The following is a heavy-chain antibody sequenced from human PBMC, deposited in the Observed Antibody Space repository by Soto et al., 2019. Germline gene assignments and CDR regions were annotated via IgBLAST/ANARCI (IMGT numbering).Heavy chain of an antibody. CDR2: INAGNGNT. V-gene: IGHV1-3*01. J-gene: IGHJ5*02. CDR3: ARDLYYDILTGYPGRNWFDP. D-gene: IGHD3-9*01. Sequence: ASVKVSCKASGYTFTSYAMHWVRQAPGQRLEWMGWINAGNGNTKYSQKFQGRVTITRDTSASTAYMELSSLRSEDTAVYYCARDLYYDILTGYPGRNWFDPWGQGTLVTVSS. CDR1: GYTFTSYA.